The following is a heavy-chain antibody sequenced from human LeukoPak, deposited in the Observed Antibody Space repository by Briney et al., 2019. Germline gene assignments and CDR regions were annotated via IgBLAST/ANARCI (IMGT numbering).Heavy chain of an antibody. V-gene: IGHV1-2*02. CDR2: INPNSGGT. J-gene: IGHJ4*02. D-gene: IGHD3-10*01. CDR3: ARPAVGEGSFDY. CDR1: GYTFTGYY. Sequence: ASVKVSYKASGYTFTGYYMHWVRQAPGQGLEWMGWINPNSGGTNYAQKFQGRVTMTRDTSISTAYMELSRLRSDDTAVYYCARPAVGEGSFDYWGQGTLVTVSS.